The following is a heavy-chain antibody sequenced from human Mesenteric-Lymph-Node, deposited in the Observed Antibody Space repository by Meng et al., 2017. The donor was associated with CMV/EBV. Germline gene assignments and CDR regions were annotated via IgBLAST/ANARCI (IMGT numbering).Heavy chain of an antibody. Sequence: GGSLRLSCAASGFTFSTYGMNWVRQAPGKGLEWVSSISSRSDYIYYADSLKGRFTISRDNAKNSLYLQMNSLRPEDTALYYCAKDMGDTASMDSFDAFDIWGQGTMVTVSS. V-gene: IGHV3-21*04. D-gene: IGHD2-21*01. CDR3: AKDMGDTASMDSFDAFDI. CDR2: ISSRSDYI. CDR1: GFTFSTYG. J-gene: IGHJ3*02.